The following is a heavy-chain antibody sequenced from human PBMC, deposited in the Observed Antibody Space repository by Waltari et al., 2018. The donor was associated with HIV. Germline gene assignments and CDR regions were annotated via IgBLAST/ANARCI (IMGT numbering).Heavy chain of an antibody. V-gene: IGHV1-2*02. CDR2: IYSNSGDT. J-gene: IGHJ3*02. Sequence: VQLIQSGAEMQKPGASVQDYCKASGYTFIDYYIHWVRQAPGQGLEWLGWIYSNSGDTDYAQNFQGRVTMTRDTSISTAYMQLTRMRSDDTAVYYCARQMTFYDAFDIWGQGTMVTVSS. CDR3: ARQMTFYDAFDI. CDR1: GYTFIDYY.